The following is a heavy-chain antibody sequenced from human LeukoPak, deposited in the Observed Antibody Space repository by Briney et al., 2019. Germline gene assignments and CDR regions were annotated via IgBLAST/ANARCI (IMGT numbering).Heavy chain of an antibody. D-gene: IGHD2-15*01. V-gene: IGHV1-69*13. J-gene: IGHJ4*02. Sequence: GASVKVSCKASGGTFSSYAISWVRQAPGQGLEWMGGIIPIFGTANYAQKFQGRVTITADESTSTAYMELSSLRSEDTAVYYCVLGCSGGSCYPYYFDYWGREPWSPSPQ. CDR2: IIPIFGTA. CDR1: GGTFSSYA. CDR3: VLGCSGGSCYPYYFDY.